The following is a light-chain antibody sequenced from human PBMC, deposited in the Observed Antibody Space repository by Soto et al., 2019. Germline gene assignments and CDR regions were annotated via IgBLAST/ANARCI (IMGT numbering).Light chain of an antibody. CDR1: QGISNN. Sequence: DIQMTQSPSSLSASVGDRVTITCRASQGISNNLAWYQQKPGKVPKLLIYAASTLQSGVPSRFSGSGSGTDFTLTISILQVEYVSTYYCQKYNSGPNTFGQGTRLE. J-gene: IGKJ5*01. CDR2: AAS. V-gene: IGKV1-27*01. CDR3: QKYNSGPNT.